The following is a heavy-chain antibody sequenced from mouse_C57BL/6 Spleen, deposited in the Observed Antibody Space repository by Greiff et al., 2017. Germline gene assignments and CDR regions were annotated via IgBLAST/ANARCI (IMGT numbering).Heavy chain of an antibody. CDR2: IYPGDGDT. J-gene: IGHJ4*01. CDR3: ASLYYDYADY. CDR1: GYAFSSSW. Sequence: LQESGPELVKPGASVKISCKASGYAFSSSWMNWVKQRPGKGLEWIGRIYPGDGDTNYNGKFKGKATLTADKSSSTAYMQLSSLTSEDSAVYFCASLYYDYADYWGQGTSVTVSS. V-gene: IGHV1-82*01. D-gene: IGHD2-4*01.